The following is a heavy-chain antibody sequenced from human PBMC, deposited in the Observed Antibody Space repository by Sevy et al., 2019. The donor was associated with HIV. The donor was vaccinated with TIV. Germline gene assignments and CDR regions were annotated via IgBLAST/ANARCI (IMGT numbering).Heavy chain of an antibody. Sequence: GGSLRLSCVASGFTFNIYAMSWVRQAPGKGLEWVSSISGNGANTKNAASVKGRFTTSRDNSKNTLFLQMDSLRAEDTAIYYCAKQPSSFEDWGQGTLVTVSS. CDR2: ISGNGANT. V-gene: IGHV3-23*01. J-gene: IGHJ4*02. CDR1: GFTFNIYA. CDR3: AKQPSSFED.